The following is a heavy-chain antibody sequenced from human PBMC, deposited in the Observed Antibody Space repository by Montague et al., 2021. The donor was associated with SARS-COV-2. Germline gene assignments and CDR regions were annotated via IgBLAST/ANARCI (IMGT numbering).Heavy chain of an antibody. V-gene: IGHV3-20*04. CDR3: AKDAPEYYYDSSGSPADY. Sequence: SLSLSWSASGFTFGDYGMSWVRQAPGKGLEWVSGINWNGGSTGYADSVKGRFTISRDNAKNSLYLQMNSLRTEDTALYYCAKDAPEYYYDSSGSPADYWGQGTLVTVSS. J-gene: IGHJ4*02. CDR1: GFTFGDYG. D-gene: IGHD3-22*01. CDR2: INWNGGST.